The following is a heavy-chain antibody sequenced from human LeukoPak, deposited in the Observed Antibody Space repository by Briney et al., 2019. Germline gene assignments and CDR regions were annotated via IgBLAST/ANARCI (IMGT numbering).Heavy chain of an antibody. CDR3: ARHSGSIPIFGVITQFDY. CDR2: ISYSGST. J-gene: IGHJ4*02. CDR1: GSSISSYY. D-gene: IGHD3-3*01. V-gene: IGHV4-59*08. Sequence: SETLSLTCTVSGSSISSYYWSWIRQPPGKGLEWIGYISYSGSTNYNPSLKSRVSISVDTSENRFSLRLSSVTAADTAVYYCARHSGSIPIFGVITQFDYWGQGTLVTVSS.